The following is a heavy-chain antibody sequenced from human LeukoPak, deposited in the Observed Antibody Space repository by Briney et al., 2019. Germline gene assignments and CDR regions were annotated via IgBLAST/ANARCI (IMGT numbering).Heavy chain of an antibody. CDR2: ISGSSIYI. CDR3: ARALYDSSGYYFDY. V-gene: IGHV3-21*01. D-gene: IGHD3-22*01. Sequence: GGSLRLSCAASGFTVSSYGMHWVRQAPGKGLEWVSSISGSSIYINYADSVKGRFTISSDNAKNSLYLQMNSLRAEDTAVYYCARALYDSSGYYFDYWGQGTLVTVSS. CDR1: GFTVSSYG. J-gene: IGHJ4*02.